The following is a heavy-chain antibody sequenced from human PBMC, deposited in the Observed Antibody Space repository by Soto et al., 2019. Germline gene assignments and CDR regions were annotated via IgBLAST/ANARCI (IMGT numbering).Heavy chain of an antibody. V-gene: IGHV3-30-3*01. J-gene: IGHJ4*02. CDR1: GFTFSSYA. Sequence: QVQLVESGGGVVQPGRSLRLSCAASGFTFSSYAMHWVRQAPGKGLEWVAVISYDGSNKYYAESVKGRFTITRDNSKNQLYMQMNSLRAEDTGGYYCARENGGPRADFDYWGQGTLVNVSS. CDR2: ISYDGSNK. CDR3: ARENGGPRADFDY. D-gene: IGHD2-15*01.